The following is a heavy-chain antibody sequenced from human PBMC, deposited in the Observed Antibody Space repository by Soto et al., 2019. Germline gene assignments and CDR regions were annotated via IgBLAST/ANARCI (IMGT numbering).Heavy chain of an antibody. V-gene: IGHV3-7*03. J-gene: IGHJ3*02. CDR1: GFTLSAYW. CDR3: ARDVSPVSSSLYLEAFDI. D-gene: IGHD6-13*01. Sequence: EVQLEESGGDLVQPGGSRRLSCAASGFTLSAYWMTWVRQAPGNGLEWVANINRDGSKKYYLDSVRGRFTISRDNGGNSLYLQMDSLRADDPALYYDARDVSPVSSSLYLEAFDIWGQGTMVTVSS. CDR2: INRDGSKK.